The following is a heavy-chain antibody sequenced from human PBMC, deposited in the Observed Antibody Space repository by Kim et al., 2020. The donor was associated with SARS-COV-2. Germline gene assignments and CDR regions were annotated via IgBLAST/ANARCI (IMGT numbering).Heavy chain of an antibody. CDR3: ARGLLQRTNQKYRRNCSGGSCYRDYYDS. J-gene: IGHJ4*02. D-gene: IGHD2-15*01. CDR1: GGSFSGYY. V-gene: IGHV4-34*01. Sequence: SETLSLTCAVYGGSFSGYYWSWIRQPPGKGLEWIGEINHSGSTNYNPSLKSRVTISVDTSKNQFSLKLSSVTAADTAVYYCARGLLQRTNQKYRRNCSGGSCYRDYYDSWGQGTLVTVSS. CDR2: INHSGST.